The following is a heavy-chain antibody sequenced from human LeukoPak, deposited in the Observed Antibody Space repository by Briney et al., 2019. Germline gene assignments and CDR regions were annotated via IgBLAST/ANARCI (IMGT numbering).Heavy chain of an antibody. Sequence: GGSLRLSCAASGFTFTTYAMSWVRQAPGKGLECVSTISGSGTRTFYADSVKGRFTISRDNSKNALYLQMNSLRAEDTAVYYCAKDALSFNGDWFDSWGQGTLVTVSS. CDR1: GFTFTTYA. D-gene: IGHD3-16*02. CDR3: AKDALSFNGDWFDS. V-gene: IGHV3-23*01. J-gene: IGHJ5*01. CDR2: ISGSGTRT.